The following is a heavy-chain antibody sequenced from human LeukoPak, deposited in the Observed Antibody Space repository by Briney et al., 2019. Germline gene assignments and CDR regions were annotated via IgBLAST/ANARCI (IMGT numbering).Heavy chain of an antibody. CDR3: ARATISHPPESLNWFDP. CDR1: GYTFTGYY. V-gene: IGHV1-2*02. CDR2: INPNSGGT. Sequence: EASVKVSCKASGYTFTGYYMHWVRQAPGQGLEWMGWINPNSGGTNYAQKFQGRVTMTRDTSISTAYMELSRLRSDDTAVYYCARATISHPPESLNWFDPWGQGTLVTVSS. D-gene: IGHD3-3*01. J-gene: IGHJ5*02.